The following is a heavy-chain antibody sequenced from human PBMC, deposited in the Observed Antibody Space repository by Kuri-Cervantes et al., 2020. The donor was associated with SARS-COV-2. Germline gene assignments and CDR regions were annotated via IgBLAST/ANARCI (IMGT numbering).Heavy chain of an antibody. J-gene: IGHJ6*03. CDR1: GFTFSSYG. Sequence: GGSLRLSCAASGFTFSSYGMHWVRQAPGKGLEWVAVISYDGSNKYYADSVKGRFTISRDNAKNSLYLQMNSLRAGDTAVYYCARGGSWNYYYYMDVWGKGTTVTVSS. CDR3: ARGGSWNYYYYMDV. V-gene: IGHV3-30*12. D-gene: IGHD1-1*01. CDR2: ISYDGSNK.